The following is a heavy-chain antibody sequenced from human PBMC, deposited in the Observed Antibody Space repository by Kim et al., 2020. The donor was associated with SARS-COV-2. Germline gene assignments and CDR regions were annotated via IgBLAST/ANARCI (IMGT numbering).Heavy chain of an antibody. D-gene: IGHD6-13*01. CDR3: ATSPSIAVASWFDP. V-gene: IGHV1-24*01. Sequence: AQKFKGRVTMTEDTSTDTAYMELSSLRSEDTAVYYCATSPSIAVASWFDPWGQGTLVTVSS. J-gene: IGHJ5*02.